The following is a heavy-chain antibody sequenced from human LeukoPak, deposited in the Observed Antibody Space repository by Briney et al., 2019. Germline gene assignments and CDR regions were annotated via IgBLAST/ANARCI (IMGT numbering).Heavy chain of an antibody. CDR3: ANTLKEWLVLDAFDI. J-gene: IGHJ3*02. CDR1: GFTFSSYG. V-gene: IGHV3-30*18. CDR2: ISYDGSNK. D-gene: IGHD6-19*01. Sequence: SGGSLRLSCAASGFTFSSYGMHWVRQAPGKGLEWVAVISYDGSNKYYADSVKGRFTISRDNPKNTLYLQMNSLRAEDTAVYYCANTLKEWLVLDAFDIWGQGTMVTVSS.